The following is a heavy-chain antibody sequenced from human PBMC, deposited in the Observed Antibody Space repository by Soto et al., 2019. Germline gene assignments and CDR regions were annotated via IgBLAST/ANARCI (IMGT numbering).Heavy chain of an antibody. CDR2: IGHSGTTI. CDR1: GFTFSGYY. V-gene: IGHV3-11*01. D-gene: IGHD1-1*01. J-gene: IGHJ4*03. CDR3: ARDDRTGTAVLHY. Sequence: QVQLVESGGGLVKPGGSLRLSCAASGFTFSGYYMSWIRQAPGKGLEWVSYIGHSGTTIYYADSVKGRFTISRDNAKNSLYRQMNSLRAEDTAMYYCARDDRTGTAVLHYWGQGTLVTVSS.